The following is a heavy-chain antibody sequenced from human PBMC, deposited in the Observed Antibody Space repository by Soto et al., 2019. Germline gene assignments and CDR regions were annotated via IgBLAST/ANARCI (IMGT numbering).Heavy chain of an antibody. Sequence: SETLSLTCTVSGGSISSYYWSWIRQPPGKGLEWIGYIYYSGSTNYNPSLKSRVTISVDTSKNQFSLKLSSVTAADTAVYYCARVTPRYCSSTSCSPHFDYWGQGTLVTGSS. CDR1: GGSISSYY. CDR2: IYYSGST. V-gene: IGHV4-59*01. J-gene: IGHJ4*02. D-gene: IGHD2-2*01. CDR3: ARVTPRYCSSTSCSPHFDY.